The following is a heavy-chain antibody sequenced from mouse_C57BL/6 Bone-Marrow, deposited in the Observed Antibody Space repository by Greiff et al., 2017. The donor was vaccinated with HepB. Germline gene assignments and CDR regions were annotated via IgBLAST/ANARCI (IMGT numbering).Heavy chain of an antibody. CDR1: GYTFTDYY. CDR2: INPNNGGT. Sequence: VQLQQSGPELVKPGASVKISCKASGYTFTDYYMNWVKQSHGKSLEWIGDINPNNGGTSYNQKFKGKATLTVDKSSSTAYMELRSLTSEDSAVYYGARLITTVVAHFDYWGQGTTLTVSS. D-gene: IGHD1-1*01. CDR3: ARLITTVVAHFDY. V-gene: IGHV1-26*01. J-gene: IGHJ2*01.